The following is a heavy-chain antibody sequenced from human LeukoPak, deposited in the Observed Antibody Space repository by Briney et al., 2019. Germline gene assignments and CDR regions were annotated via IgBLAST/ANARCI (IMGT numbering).Heavy chain of an antibody. CDR1: GFTFSSYA. Sequence: GGSLRLSCAASGFTFSSYAMSWVRQAPGKGLEWVSAISGSGGSTYYADSVKGRFTISRDNSKNTLYLQMNGLRAEDTAVYYCAKDLGKMVNLIDYWGQGTLVTVSS. CDR2: ISGSGGST. V-gene: IGHV3-23*01. D-gene: IGHD5-18*01. J-gene: IGHJ4*02. CDR3: AKDLGKMVNLIDY.